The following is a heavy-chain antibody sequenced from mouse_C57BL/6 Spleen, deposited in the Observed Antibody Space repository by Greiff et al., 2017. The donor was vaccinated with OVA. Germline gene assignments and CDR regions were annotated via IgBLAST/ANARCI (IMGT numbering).Heavy chain of an antibody. V-gene: IGHV5-9-1*02. D-gene: IGHD4-1*01. Sequence: EVKLVESGAGLVKPGGSLKLSCAASGFTFSSYAMSWVRQTPEKRLEWVAYISSGGDYIYYADTVKGRFTISRDNARNTLYLQMSSLKSEDTAMYYCTRDGTGTFAYWGQGTLVTVSA. CDR3: TRDGTGTFAY. CDR2: ISSGGDYI. J-gene: IGHJ3*01. CDR1: GFTFSSYA.